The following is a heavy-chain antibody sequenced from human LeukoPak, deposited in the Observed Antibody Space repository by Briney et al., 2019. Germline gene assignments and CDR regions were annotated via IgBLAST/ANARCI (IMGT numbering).Heavy chain of an antibody. D-gene: IGHD6-13*01. J-gene: IGHJ4*02. CDR1: GSTFSSHT. CDR2: ISNTGSVI. V-gene: IGHV3-48*01. Sequence: GGSLRLSCAASGSTFSSHTMNWVRQAPGKGLEWISYISNTGSVIYYADSVKGRFTISRDNSKNTLYLQMNSLRAEDTAVYYCAKSGSSSWFLDYWGQGALVTVSS. CDR3: AKSGSSSWFLDY.